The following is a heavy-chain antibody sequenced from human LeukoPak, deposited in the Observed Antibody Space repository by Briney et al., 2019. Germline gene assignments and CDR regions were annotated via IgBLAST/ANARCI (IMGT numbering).Heavy chain of an antibody. CDR1: GGTFSSYA. D-gene: IGHD5-12*01. CDR3: ARMEWLRHYFDY. CDR2: IIPILGIA. J-gene: IGHJ4*02. Sequence: ASVKVSCKASGGTFSSYAISWVRQAPGQGLEWMGRIIPILGIANYAQKFQGRVTITADKSTSTAYMELCSLRSEDTAVYYCARMEWLRHYFDYWGQGTLVTVSS. V-gene: IGHV1-69*04.